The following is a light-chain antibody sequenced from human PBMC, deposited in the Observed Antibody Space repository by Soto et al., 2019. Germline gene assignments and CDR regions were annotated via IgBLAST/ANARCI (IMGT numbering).Light chain of an antibody. CDR1: SSDVGGYNY. Sequence: QSALTQPASVSGSPGQSITISCTGTSSDVGGYNYVSWYQQHPGKAPKVMIFDVSRRPSGVSNRFSGSKSGNTASLTISGLQVDDEADYYCSSYTSSSTRVVFGGGTKLTVL. CDR3: SSYTSSSTRVV. CDR2: DVS. V-gene: IGLV2-14*03. J-gene: IGLJ2*01.